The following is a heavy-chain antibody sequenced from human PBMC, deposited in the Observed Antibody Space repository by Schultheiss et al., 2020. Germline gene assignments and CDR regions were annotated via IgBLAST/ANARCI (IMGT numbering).Heavy chain of an antibody. CDR1: GFTVSSNY. CDR2: IRSKANSYAT. J-gene: IGHJ4*02. V-gene: IGHV3-73*01. CDR3: TRRAESGSYYPNFDY. D-gene: IGHD1-26*01. Sequence: GGSLRLSCAASGFTVSSNYMSWVRQAPGKGLEWVGRIRSKANSYATAYAASVKGRFTISRDDSKNTAYLQMNSLKTEDTAVYYCTRRAESGSYYPNFDYWGQGTLVTVSS.